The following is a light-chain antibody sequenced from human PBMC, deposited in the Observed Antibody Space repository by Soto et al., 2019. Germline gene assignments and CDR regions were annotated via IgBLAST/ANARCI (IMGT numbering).Light chain of an antibody. CDR3: GTWDNSLSAGL. V-gene: IGLV1-51*01. J-gene: IGLJ2*01. CDR2: DNV. Sequence: QSVLTQPPSVSASPGQKFTISCSGSRSNLGENYVSSDQQFPGDAPQLVIYDNVKRSPGIPDRFSGSKSGTSATLGITGLQTGDEADYYCGTWDNSLSAGLFGAGTKLTVL. CDR1: RSNLGENY.